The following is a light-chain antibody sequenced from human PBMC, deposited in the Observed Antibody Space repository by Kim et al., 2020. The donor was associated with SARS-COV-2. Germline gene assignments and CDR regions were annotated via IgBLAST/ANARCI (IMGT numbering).Light chain of an antibody. J-gene: IGKJ1*01. Sequence: RSLSPGERATLSCRASQSVGRYLAWYQQRPGQPPHLLIYDSSNRATGIPARFSGSGSGTDFNLTISSLEPEDFAVYCCQQRNNWTFGQGTKVDIK. CDR1: QSVGRY. CDR3: QQRNNWT. CDR2: DSS. V-gene: IGKV3-11*01.